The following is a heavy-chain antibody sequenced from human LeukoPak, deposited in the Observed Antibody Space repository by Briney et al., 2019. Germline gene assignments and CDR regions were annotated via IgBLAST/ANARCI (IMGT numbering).Heavy chain of an antibody. J-gene: IGHJ5*02. CDR2: ISYDGSNK. Sequence: GGSLRLSCAASGFTFSSYGMHWVRQAPGKGLEWVAVISYDGSNKYYADSVKGRFTISRDNPKNTLYLQMNSLRAEDTAVYYCAKSPPLYSSSWYELWFDPWGQGTLVTVSS. V-gene: IGHV3-30*18. CDR3: AKSPPLYSSSWYELWFDP. CDR1: GFTFSSYG. D-gene: IGHD6-13*01.